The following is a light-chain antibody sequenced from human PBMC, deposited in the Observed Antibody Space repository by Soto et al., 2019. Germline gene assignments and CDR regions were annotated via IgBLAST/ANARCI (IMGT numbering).Light chain of an antibody. Sequence: DIQMPQSPSTLSASVGDRVTITCRASQSISSYLAWFQQKPGRAPKLRIYDASSLESGVPSSFSGSGSGTEFTLTISSLQPDDFATYYCQHYNIYPWTFGQGTKV. CDR2: DAS. CDR3: QHYNIYPWT. CDR1: QSISSY. J-gene: IGKJ1*01. V-gene: IGKV1-5*01.